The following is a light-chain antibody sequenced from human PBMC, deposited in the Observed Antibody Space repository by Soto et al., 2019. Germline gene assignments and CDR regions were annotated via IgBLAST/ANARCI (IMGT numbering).Light chain of an antibody. CDR3: QKYDRAPLT. Sequence: DVQMTQSPSSLSASVGDRVTLTCRASQGISSYLAWYQQKPGKVPSLLISAASTLQSGVPSRFSGSGSGTDFTLTITSLQPGDVATYYCQKYDRAPLTFGGGTKVEIK. J-gene: IGKJ4*01. V-gene: IGKV1-27*01. CDR1: QGISSY. CDR2: AAS.